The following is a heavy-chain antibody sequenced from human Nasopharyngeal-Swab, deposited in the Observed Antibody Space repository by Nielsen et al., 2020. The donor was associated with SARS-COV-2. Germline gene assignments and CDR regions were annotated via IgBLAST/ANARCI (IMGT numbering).Heavy chain of an antibody. J-gene: IGHJ5*02. CDR3: ARAPIVGATGWFDP. D-gene: IGHD1-26*01. CDR2: INSDGSST. CDR1: GFTFSSYW. V-gene: IGHV3-74*01. Sequence: GGSLRLSCAASGFTFSSYWMHWVRQAPGKGLVWVSRINSDGSSTSYADSVKGRFTISRDNAKNTLYLQMNTLRAEDTAVYYCARAPIVGATGWFDPWGQGTLVTVSS.